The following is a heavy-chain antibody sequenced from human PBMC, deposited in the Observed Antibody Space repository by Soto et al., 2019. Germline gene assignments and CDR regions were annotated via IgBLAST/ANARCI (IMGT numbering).Heavy chain of an antibody. CDR1: EFTFRNYA. CDR3: XXXXXXXXXXXDWFDP. V-gene: IGHV3-23*01. Sequence: ELQLLESGGGLVQPGGSLRLSCAASEFTFRNYAMTWLRQAPGKGLXXVSSIDGSGGGAYYSDSVKGRFTVSRDDSXKXXXLXXXXXXXXXXXXXXXXXXXXXXXXXXDWFDPWGQGTLVTVSS. J-gene: IGHJ5*02. CDR2: IDGSGGGA.